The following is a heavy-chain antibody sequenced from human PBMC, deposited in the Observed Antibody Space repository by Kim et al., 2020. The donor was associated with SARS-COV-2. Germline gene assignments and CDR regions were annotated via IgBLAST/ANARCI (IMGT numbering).Heavy chain of an antibody. D-gene: IGHD5-18*01. CDR1: GGSFSGYY. CDR2: INHSGST. V-gene: IGHV4-34*01. J-gene: IGHJ6*04. Sequence: SETLSLTCAVYGGSFSGYYWSWIRQPPGKGLEWIGEINHSGSTNYNPSLKSRVTISVDTSKNQFSLKLSSVTAADTAVYYCARGLLWVPPGGYYYYGMDVWGRGKTVAISS. CDR3: ARGLLWVPPGGYYYYGMDV.